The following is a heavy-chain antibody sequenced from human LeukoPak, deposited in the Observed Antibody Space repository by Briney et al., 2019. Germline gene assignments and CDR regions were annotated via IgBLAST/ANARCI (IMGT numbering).Heavy chain of an antibody. V-gene: IGHV1-69*13. CDR2: IIPIFGTA. CDR3: ARDRNGGNSYFDY. D-gene: IGHD4-23*01. Sequence: SVKVSCKASGGTFSRYAISWVRQAPGQGLEWMGGIIPIFGTANYAQKFQGRVTITADESTSTAYMELSILRSEDTAVYYCARDRNGGNSYFDYWGQGTLVTVSS. J-gene: IGHJ4*02. CDR1: GGTFSRYA.